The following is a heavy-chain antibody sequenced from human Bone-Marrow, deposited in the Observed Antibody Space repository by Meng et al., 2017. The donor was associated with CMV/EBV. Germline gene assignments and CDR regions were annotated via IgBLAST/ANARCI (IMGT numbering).Heavy chain of an antibody. CDR2: ISGSGGST. CDR3: AKDWRTPIGAASDY. V-gene: IGHV3-23*01. J-gene: IGHJ4*02. CDR1: GFTFSGYV. Sequence: GESLKISCAASGFTFSGYVLNWVRQAPGKGLEWVSSISGSGGSTFYADSVRGRFTISRDNSKNTLFLQMNSLRAEDTAIYYCAKDWRTPIGAASDYWGQGTLVTVSS. D-gene: IGHD3-3*01.